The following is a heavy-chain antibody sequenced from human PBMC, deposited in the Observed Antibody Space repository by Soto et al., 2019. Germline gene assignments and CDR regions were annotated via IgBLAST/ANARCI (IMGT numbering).Heavy chain of an antibody. J-gene: IGHJ6*02. V-gene: IGHV3-73*01. CDR3: SRHEEGRRMVFYGMDV. D-gene: IGHD2-8*01. CDR2: VRSKIHNYAT. Sequence: GGSLRLSCSASGFTFSRSDLHWVRQSPGKGLEWVGRVRSKIHNYATSFADSVRGRFTISRNDSDNTVSLEMSGLKSEDTALYYCSRHEEGRRMVFYGMDVWGQGTTVTVSS. CDR1: GFTFSRSD.